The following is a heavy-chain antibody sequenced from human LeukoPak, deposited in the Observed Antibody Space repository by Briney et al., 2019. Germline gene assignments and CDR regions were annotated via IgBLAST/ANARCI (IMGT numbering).Heavy chain of an antibody. CDR3: ARDSGYSSGWLQANWFDP. Sequence: ASVKVSCKPSGGTFTSYAISWVRQAPGQGLEWMGGIIPIFGTANYAQKFQGRVTITADESTSTAYMELSSLRSEDTAVYYCARDSGYSSGWLQANWFDPWGQGTLVTVSS. V-gene: IGHV1-69*13. CDR1: GGTFTSYA. J-gene: IGHJ5*02. CDR2: IIPIFGTA. D-gene: IGHD6-19*01.